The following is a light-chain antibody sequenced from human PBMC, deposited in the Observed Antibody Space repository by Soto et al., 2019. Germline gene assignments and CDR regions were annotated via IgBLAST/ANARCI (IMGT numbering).Light chain of an antibody. CDR2: EVS. CDR3: SSYTTTRTLV. J-gene: IGLJ2*01. Sequence: QSALTQPASVSGSLGQSITISCTGTSSDVGAYNHVSWFQQHPGKAPKLMIYEVSNRPSGVSNRFSGSKSGNTASLTISGLQAEDESDYYCSSYTTTRTLVFGGGTKVTVL. V-gene: IGLV2-14*01. CDR1: SSDVGAYNH.